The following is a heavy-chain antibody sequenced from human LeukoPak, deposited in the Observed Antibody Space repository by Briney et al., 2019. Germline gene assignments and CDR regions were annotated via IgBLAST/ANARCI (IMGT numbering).Heavy chain of an antibody. Sequence: SETLSLTCTVSGGSIGSYYWSWIRQPPGKGLEWIGDISYSGATNYNPSLKSRVTMSVDTSKNHFSLNLTSVTAADTAVYYCAYGPNWNYYYYYYMGVWGKGTTVTVSS. CDR3: AYGPNWNYYYYYYMGV. CDR2: ISYSGAT. J-gene: IGHJ6*03. V-gene: IGHV4-59*08. D-gene: IGHD1-1*01. CDR1: GGSIGSYY.